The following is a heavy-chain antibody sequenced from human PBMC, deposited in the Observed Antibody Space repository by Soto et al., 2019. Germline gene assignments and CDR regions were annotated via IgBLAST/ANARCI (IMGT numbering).Heavy chain of an antibody. CDR2: IWYDGSNK. CDR1: GFTFTRYS. CDR3: ARDLDRVESSSWYYYYYGMDV. D-gene: IGHD6-13*01. J-gene: IGHJ6*02. Sequence: GGSLRLSCAASGFTFTRYSMNWVRQAPGKGLEWVAVIWYDGSNKYYADSVKGRFTISRDNSKNTLYLQMNSLRAEDTAVYYCARDLDRVESSSWYYYYYGMDVWGQGTTVTVSS. V-gene: IGHV3-33*07.